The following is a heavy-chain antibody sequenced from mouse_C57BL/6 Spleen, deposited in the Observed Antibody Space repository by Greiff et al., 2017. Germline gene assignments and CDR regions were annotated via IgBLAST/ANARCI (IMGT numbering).Heavy chain of an antibody. V-gene: IGHV5-17*01. CDR1: GFTFSDYG. D-gene: IGHD1-1*01. CDR2: ISSGSSTI. Sequence: EVTVEESGGGLVKPGGSLKLSCAASGFTFSDYGMHWVRQAPETGLEWVAYISSGSSTIYYADTVKGRFTIYRDNAKTTLFLQMTRLMSEDTAMYYCARGPITTVVEGYFDVWGTGTTVTVSS. CDR3: ARGPITTVVEGYFDV. J-gene: IGHJ1*03.